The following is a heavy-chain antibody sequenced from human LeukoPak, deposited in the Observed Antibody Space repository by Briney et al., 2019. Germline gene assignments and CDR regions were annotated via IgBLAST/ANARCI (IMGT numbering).Heavy chain of an antibody. CDR1: GFTFSNAW. V-gene: IGHV3-15*07. CDR3: TTSYIASQWWALSQRDDY. J-gene: IGHJ4*02. D-gene: IGHD2-15*01. CDR2: IKSKTDGGTT. Sequence: PGGSLRLSCAASGFTFSNAWMNWVRQAPGKGLEWVGRIKSKTDGGTTDYAVPVKGRFTISRDDSKNTLYLQMNSLKTEDTAVYYCTTSYIASQWWALSQRDDYWGQGTLVTVSS.